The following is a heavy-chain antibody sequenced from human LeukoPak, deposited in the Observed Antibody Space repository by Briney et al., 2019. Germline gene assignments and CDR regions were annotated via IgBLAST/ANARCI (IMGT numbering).Heavy chain of an antibody. V-gene: IGHV3-30*04. CDR2: SSDDGSFG. CDR1: GFTLRDYV. D-gene: IGHD6-13*01. CDR3: ARDFSERFSIDY. Sequence: GGSLRLSCEVSGFTLRDYVMHWVRQAPGKGLEWVAFSSDDGSFGNYADSVKGRFSVSRDNSKRTLFLQMNSLRTDDTAVYFCARDFSERFSIDYWGQGTLVTVSS. J-gene: IGHJ4*02.